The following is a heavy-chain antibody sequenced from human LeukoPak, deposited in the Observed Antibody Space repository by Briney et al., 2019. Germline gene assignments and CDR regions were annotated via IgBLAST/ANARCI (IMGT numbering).Heavy chain of an antibody. CDR3: AREKRNYFDY. CDR2: ISWNSGSI. V-gene: IGHV3-9*01. J-gene: IGHJ4*02. Sequence: PGRSLRLSCAASGFTFDDYAMHWVRQAPGKGLEWVSGISWNSGSIGYADSVKGRFTISRDNAKNSLYLQMNSLRAEDTALYYCAREKRNYFDYWGQGTLVTVSS. CDR1: GFTFDDYA.